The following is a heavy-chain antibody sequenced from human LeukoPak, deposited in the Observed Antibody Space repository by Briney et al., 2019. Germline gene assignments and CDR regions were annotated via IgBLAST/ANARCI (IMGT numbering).Heavy chain of an antibody. Sequence: SETLSLTCAAYGGSFSGYYWSWIRQPPGKGLEWIGEINHSGSTNYNPSLKSRVTISVDTSKNQFSLKLSSVTAADTAVYYCAVGYYFDYWGQGTLVTVSS. CDR2: INHSGST. CDR3: AVGYYFDY. CDR1: GGSFSGYY. J-gene: IGHJ4*02. V-gene: IGHV4-34*01. D-gene: IGHD1-26*01.